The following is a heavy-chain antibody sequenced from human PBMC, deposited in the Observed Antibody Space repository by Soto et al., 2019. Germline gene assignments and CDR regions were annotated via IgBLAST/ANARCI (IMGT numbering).Heavy chain of an antibody. CDR3: ARGWERITIFGVVTMDDAFDI. CDR2: MNPNSGNT. Sequence: ASVKVSCKASGYTFTSYDINWVRQATGQGREGMGWMNPNSGNTGYAQKFQGRVTMTRNTSISTAYMELSSLRSEDTAVYYCARGWERITIFGVVTMDDAFDIWGRGTMVTVSS. V-gene: IGHV1-8*01. J-gene: IGHJ3*02. CDR1: GYTFTSYD. D-gene: IGHD3-3*01.